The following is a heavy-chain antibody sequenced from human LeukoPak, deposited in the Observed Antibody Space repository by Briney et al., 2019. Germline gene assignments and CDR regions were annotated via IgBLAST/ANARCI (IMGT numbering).Heavy chain of an antibody. CDR1: GYTFTSYG. D-gene: IGHD3-3*01. Sequence: ASVKVSCKASGYTFTSYGISWVRQAPGQGLEWMGWISAYNGNTNYAQKLQGRVTMTTDTSTSTAYMELRSLRSDDTAVYYCARAPKSLTIFGVVIHYWGQGTLVTVSS. CDR3: ARAPKSLTIFGVVIHY. J-gene: IGHJ4*02. CDR2: ISAYNGNT. V-gene: IGHV1-18*01.